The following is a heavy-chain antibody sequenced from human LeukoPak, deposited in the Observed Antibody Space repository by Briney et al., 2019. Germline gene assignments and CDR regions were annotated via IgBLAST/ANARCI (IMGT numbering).Heavy chain of an antibody. CDR3: ARVHDYYYYYMDV. V-gene: IGHV4-34*01. CDR1: GGSFSGYY. J-gene: IGHJ6*03. Sequence: SETLSLTCAVYGGSFSGYYWGWIRQPPGKGLEWIGSIYYSGSTYYNPSLKSRVTISVDTSKNQFSLKLSSVTAADTAVYYCARVHDYYYYYMDVWGKGTTVTVSS. CDR2: IYYSGST.